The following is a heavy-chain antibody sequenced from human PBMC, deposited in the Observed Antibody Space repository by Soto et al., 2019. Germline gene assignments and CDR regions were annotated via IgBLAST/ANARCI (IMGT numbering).Heavy chain of an antibody. D-gene: IGHD2-21*02. V-gene: IGHV3-23*01. CDR2: ISGSGGSP. Sequence: EVQLSESGGGLVQPGGSLRLSCAASGFTFSSYAMGWVRRAPGKGLEWVSGISGSGGSPYYADSVKGRFTISGDNSMNTLYLQMNSLRAEDTAVYYCARYTQVVVTAYFDFWGRGALVTVSS. J-gene: IGHJ4*02. CDR3: ARYTQVVVTAYFDF. CDR1: GFTFSSYA.